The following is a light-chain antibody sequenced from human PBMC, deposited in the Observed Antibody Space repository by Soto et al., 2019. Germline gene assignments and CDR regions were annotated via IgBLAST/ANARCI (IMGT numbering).Light chain of an antibody. CDR1: NIGSKT. J-gene: IGLJ2*01. Sequence: SYELTQPPSVSVAPGKTATITCGGNNIGSKTVHWYQQKPGQAPVLFIYYNNDRPSGIPERVSGSNSGNTATLTISRVGAGDEADYYWQVWDSSSDHHVVFGGGTKLTVL. V-gene: IGLV3-21*04. CDR3: QVWDSSSDHHVV. CDR2: YNN.